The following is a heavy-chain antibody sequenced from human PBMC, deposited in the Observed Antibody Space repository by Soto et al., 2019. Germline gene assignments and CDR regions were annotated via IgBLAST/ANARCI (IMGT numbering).Heavy chain of an antibody. J-gene: IGHJ4*02. Sequence: QVQLVQSGAEVKKPGSSVKVSCKASGGTFSSYTISWVRQAPGQGLEWMGRIIPILGIANYAQKFQGRVTITADKSTSTAYMELSSLRSEDTAVYYCARARYYDRGGFHFDYWGQGTLVTVSS. CDR3: ARARYYDRGGFHFDY. D-gene: IGHD3-22*01. V-gene: IGHV1-69*02. CDR1: GGTFSSYT. CDR2: IIPILGIA.